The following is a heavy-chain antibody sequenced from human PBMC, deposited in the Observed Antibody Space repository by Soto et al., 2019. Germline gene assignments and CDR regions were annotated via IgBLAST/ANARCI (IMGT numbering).Heavy chain of an antibody. CDR2: IYYSGST. CDR1: GGSISSYY. CDR3: ARGRTIWGY. V-gene: IGHV4-59*01. J-gene: IGHJ4*02. Sequence: QVQLQESGPGLVKPSETLSLTCSVSGGSISSYYWSWIRQPPGKGLEWIGYIYYSGSTNYIPSLKSRVTISVDTSKNQFYLKLSSVTAADTAVYYCARGRTIWGYWGQGTLVTVSS. D-gene: IGHD7-27*01.